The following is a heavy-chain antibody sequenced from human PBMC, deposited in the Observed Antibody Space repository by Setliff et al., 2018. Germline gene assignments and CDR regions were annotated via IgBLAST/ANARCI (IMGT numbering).Heavy chain of an antibody. Sequence: PGGSLRLSCAASGFTFSSYAMSWVRQAPGKGLEWVSAISGSGGSTYYADSVKGRFTISRDNSKNSLYLQMNSLRAEDTAVYYCARDFYRSGSYSFDYWGQGTLVTVSS. CDR1: GFTFSSYA. V-gene: IGHV3-23*01. J-gene: IGHJ4*02. CDR3: ARDFYRSGSYSFDY. D-gene: IGHD3-10*01. CDR2: ISGSGGST.